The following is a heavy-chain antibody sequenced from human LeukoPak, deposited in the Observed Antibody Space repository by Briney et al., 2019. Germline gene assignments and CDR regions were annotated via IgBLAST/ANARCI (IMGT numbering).Heavy chain of an antibody. V-gene: IGHV3-15*01. CDR3: TASYYDSSGYRG. J-gene: IGHJ4*02. CDR2: IKSKADGGTT. Sequence: PGGSLRLSCAASGFTVSSNYMSWVRQAPGKGLEWVGRIKSKADGGTTDYAAPVKGRFTISRDDSENTLYLQMNSLKTEDTAVYYCTASYYDSSGYRGWGQGTLVAVSS. D-gene: IGHD3-22*01. CDR1: GFTVSSNY.